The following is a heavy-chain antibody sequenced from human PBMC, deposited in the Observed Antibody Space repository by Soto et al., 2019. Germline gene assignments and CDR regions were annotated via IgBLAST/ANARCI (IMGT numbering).Heavy chain of an antibody. D-gene: IGHD6-19*01. V-gene: IGHV1-69*02. J-gene: IGHJ4*02. CDR3: ARAVAVAADFDY. CDR1: GGTFSSYT. Sequence: ASVKVSCKASGGTFSSYTISWVRQAPGQGLEWMGRIIPILGIANYAQKFQGRVTITRDTSASTAYMELSSPRSEDTAVYYCARAVAVAADFDYWGQGTLVTVSS. CDR2: IIPILGIA.